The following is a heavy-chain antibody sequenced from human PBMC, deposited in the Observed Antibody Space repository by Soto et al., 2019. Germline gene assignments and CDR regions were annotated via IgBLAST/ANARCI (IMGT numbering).Heavy chain of an antibody. J-gene: IGHJ4*02. V-gene: IGHV3-66*01. CDR1: GFTVSNNY. D-gene: IGHD2-15*01. CDR3: AIYYWSGGSCYLDY. CDR2: IYSGGTT. Sequence: EVQLVESGGGLVQPGGSLRLSCAVAGFTVSNNYMSWVRQAPGKGLEWVSVIYSGGTTYYGDSVNCRFTISKDNSKNTLFLQMHSLRAEVSAVYDCAIYYWSGGSCYLDYWGQGTLVTVSS.